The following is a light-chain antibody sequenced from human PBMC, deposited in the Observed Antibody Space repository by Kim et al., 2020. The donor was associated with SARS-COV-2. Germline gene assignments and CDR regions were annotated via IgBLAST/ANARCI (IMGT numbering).Light chain of an antibody. Sequence: PASISGRSSPSRLHRNGDNFLDWYLKTPGQPPLLLIYLGSNRASGVPDRFSGRGSGTDFTLKISRVEAEDVGVYYCMQALQTPYTFGQGTKLEI. CDR2: LGS. CDR1: PSRLHRNGDNF. CDR3: MQALQTPYT. V-gene: IGKV2-28*01. J-gene: IGKJ2*01.